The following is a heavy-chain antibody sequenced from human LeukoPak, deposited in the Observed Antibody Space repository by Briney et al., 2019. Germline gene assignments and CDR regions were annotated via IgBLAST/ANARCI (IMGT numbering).Heavy chain of an antibody. CDR1: GGSISSSSYY. V-gene: IGHV4-39*01. J-gene: IGHJ6*03. D-gene: IGHD3-10*01. CDR3: ARVYGSGSYYNGYYYYYMDV. CDR2: IYYSGST. Sequence: PSETLSLTCTVSGGSISSSSYYWGWIRQPPGKGLEWIGSIYYSGSTYYNPSLNSRVTISVDTSKNQFSLKLSSVTAADTAVYYCARVYGSGSYYNGYYYYYMDVWGKGTTVTISS.